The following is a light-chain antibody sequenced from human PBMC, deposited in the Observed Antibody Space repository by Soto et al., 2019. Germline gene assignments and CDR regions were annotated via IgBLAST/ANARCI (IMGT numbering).Light chain of an antibody. CDR1: QTISSW. CDR3: QQYLTYWT. J-gene: IGKJ1*01. Sequence: DIQMTQSPSTLSGSVGDRVTITCRASQTISSWLAWYQQKPGKAPKFLIYKASTLESGVPSRFSGSGSGTEFTLTISSLQPDDFGIYYCQQYLTYWTFGQGTKVDIK. V-gene: IGKV1-5*03. CDR2: KAS.